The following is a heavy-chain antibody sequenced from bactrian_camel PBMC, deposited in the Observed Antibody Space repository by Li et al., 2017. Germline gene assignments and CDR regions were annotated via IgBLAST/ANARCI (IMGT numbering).Heavy chain of an antibody. D-gene: IGHD1*01. CDR1: GGTTSGLTIREVC. CDR3: GAARTLTPRGLRLLPQERVDV. V-gene: IGHV3S53*01. CDR2: IDDVGVT. Sequence: HVQLVESGGGSMQAGESLKLSCAASGGTTSGLTIREVCMGWFRQAPDKEREGLAAIDDVGVTSYDDSIRGRFTITRDNEKSTIYLQMSNLHPDDSAMYYCGAARTLTPRGLRLLPQERVDVWGQGTQVTVS. J-gene: IGHJ4*01.